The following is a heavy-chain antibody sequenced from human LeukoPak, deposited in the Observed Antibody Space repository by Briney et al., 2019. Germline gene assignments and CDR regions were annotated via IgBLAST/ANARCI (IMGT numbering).Heavy chain of an antibody. CDR2: IWYDGSNK. J-gene: IGHJ4*02. D-gene: IGHD3-22*01. CDR1: GFTFSRYG. CDR3: ARDYYDSSGYHFDY. Sequence: GGSLRLSCATSGFTFSRYGMHWVRQAPGKGLEWVAVIWYDGSNKYYADSVKGRFTISRDNSKNTLYLQMNSPRAEDTAVYYCARDYYDSSGYHFDYWGQGTLVTVSS. V-gene: IGHV3-33*01.